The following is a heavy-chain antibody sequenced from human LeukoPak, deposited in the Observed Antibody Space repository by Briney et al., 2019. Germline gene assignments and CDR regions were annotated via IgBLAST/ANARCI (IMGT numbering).Heavy chain of an antibody. J-gene: IGHJ4*02. V-gene: IGHV4-59*12. CDR3: ARDLSLYYYDSSAPEYYFDY. CDR1: GGSITGYY. CDR2: IYYSGST. Sequence: KTSETLSLTCTVSGGSITGYYWSWIRQPPGKGLEYIGYIYYSGSTNYNPSLKSRLTISLDTSKNQFSLKLSSVTAADTAVYYCARDLSLYYYDSSAPEYYFDYWGQGTLVTVSS. D-gene: IGHD3-22*01.